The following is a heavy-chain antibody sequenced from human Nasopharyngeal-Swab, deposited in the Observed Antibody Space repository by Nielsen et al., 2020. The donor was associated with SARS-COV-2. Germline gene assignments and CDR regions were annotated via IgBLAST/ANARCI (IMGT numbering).Heavy chain of an antibody. CDR2: ISYDGSNK. J-gene: IGHJ4*02. V-gene: IGHV3-30-3*01. Sequence: GESLKISCAASGFTFSRYTMHWVRQAPGKGLEWVAVISYDGSNKYYADSVKGQFPISRDISKNTLYLQMNSLRAEDTAVFYCASTPLDSSGYYYAFHYWGRGTLVTVSS. CDR1: GFTFSRYT. D-gene: IGHD3-22*01. CDR3: ASTPLDSSGYYYAFHY.